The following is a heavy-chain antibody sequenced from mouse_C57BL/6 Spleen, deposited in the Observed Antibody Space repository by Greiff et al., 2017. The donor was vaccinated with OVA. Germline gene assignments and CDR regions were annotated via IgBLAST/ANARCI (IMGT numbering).Heavy chain of an antibody. D-gene: IGHD1-1*01. CDR1: GYAFSSSW. CDR3: AGRGTDYFAY. Sequence: VQLQQSGPELVKPGASVKISCKASGYAFSSSWMNWVKQRPGKGLAWIGRIYPGDGDTNYNGKFKGKATLTADKSSSTAYIQLRRLTSEDTAVSLRAGRGTDYFAYWGQGTTLTVSS. CDR2: IYPGDGDT. J-gene: IGHJ2*01. V-gene: IGHV1-82*01.